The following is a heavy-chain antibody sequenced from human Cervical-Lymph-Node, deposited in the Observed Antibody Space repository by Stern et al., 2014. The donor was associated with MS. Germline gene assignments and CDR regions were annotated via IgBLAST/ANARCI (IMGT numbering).Heavy chain of an antibody. CDR1: GGTFNTNV. CDR2: IIPIFGTA. D-gene: IGHD3-3*01. Sequence: QVQLVESGAEVKKPGSSVKVSCKASGGTFNTNVISWVRQAPGQGLEWMGGIIPIFGTALYAQKFQGRVTITANESTRAVYIELRRLRSEDPAVYYFWKAALRPSGFNYWGPGTLVIVSS. J-gene: IGHJ4*02. CDR3: WKAALRPSGFNY. V-gene: IGHV1-69*01.